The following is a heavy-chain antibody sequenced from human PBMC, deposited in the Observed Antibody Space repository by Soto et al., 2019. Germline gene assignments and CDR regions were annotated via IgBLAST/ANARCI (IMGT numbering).Heavy chain of an antibody. V-gene: IGHV1-8*01. Sequence: QVQLVQSGADVKKPGASVKVSCKASGYPFINYDINWVRQATGLGLEWMGWMNPNSGNTGYAQKFQGRVTMTRDTPISTGYRELSSLRAEDTAVNYGARGLRRLSNGRTDGFDIWGQGTMVTVSS. J-gene: IGHJ3*02. CDR2: MNPNSGNT. CDR3: ARGLRRLSNGRTDGFDI. D-gene: IGHD3-22*01. CDR1: GYPFINYD.